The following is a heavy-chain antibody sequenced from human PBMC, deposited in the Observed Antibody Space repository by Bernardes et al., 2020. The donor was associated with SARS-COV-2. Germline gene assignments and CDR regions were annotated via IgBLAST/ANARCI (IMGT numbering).Heavy chain of an antibody. CDR3: AKTISPHLPRWYGMDA. V-gene: IGHV3-23*01. J-gene: IGHJ6*02. CDR1: GFTFSNYA. D-gene: IGHD6-13*01. Sequence: GGSLRLSCAASGFTFSNYAMNWVRQAPGKGLEWVSGFSDGGLSTYYADSVKGRFTISRDSSKNTLYLQMNSLRADDTAVYYCAKTISPHLPRWYGMDAWGQGTTVTVSS. CDR2: FSDGGLST.